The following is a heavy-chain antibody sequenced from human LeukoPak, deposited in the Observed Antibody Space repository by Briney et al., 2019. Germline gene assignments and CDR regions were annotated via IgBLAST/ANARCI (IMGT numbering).Heavy chain of an antibody. Sequence: VASVKVSCKASGYTFTGYYMHWVRQAPGQGLEWMGWINPNSGGTNYAQKFQGRVTMTRDTSISTAYMELSRLRSDDTAVYYCAREGDIVVLVAVHNWFDPWGQGTLVTVSS. CDR3: AREGDIVVLVAVHNWFDP. CDR1: GYTFTGYY. J-gene: IGHJ5*02. CDR2: INPNSGGT. V-gene: IGHV1-2*02. D-gene: IGHD2-15*01.